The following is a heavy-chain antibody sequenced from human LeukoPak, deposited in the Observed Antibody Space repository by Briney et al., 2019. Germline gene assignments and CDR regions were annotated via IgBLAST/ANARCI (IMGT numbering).Heavy chain of an antibody. Sequence: SETLSLTCTVSGGSISSYYWSWIRQPPGKGLEWIGYIYYSGSTNYNPSLKSRVTISVDTSKNQFSLKLSSVTAADTAVYYCARDRRWAAMGNSGYDYSRFDYWGQGTLVTVSS. J-gene: IGHJ4*02. V-gene: IGHV4-59*01. D-gene: IGHD5-12*01. CDR1: GGSISSYY. CDR3: ARDRRWAAMGNSGYDYSRFDY. CDR2: IYYSGST.